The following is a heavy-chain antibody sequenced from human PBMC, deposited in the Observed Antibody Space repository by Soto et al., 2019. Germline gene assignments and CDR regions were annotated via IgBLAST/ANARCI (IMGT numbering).Heavy chain of an antibody. Sequence: SETLSLTCTVSGGSISSSSYYWGWIRQPPGKGLEWIGSIYYSGSTYYNPSLKSRVTISVDTSKNQFSLKLSSVTAAGTAVYYCATGLRLRLVDYWGQGTLVTVSS. CDR2: IYYSGST. V-gene: IGHV4-39*01. CDR1: GGSISSSSYY. CDR3: ATGLRLRLVDY. J-gene: IGHJ4*02. D-gene: IGHD4-17*01.